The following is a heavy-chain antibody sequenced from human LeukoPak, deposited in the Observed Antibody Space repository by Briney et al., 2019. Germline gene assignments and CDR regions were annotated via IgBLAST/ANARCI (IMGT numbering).Heavy chain of an antibody. CDR1: GGAFSGYS. D-gene: IGHD4-17*01. CDR3: ARGRGNEYGDYDY. V-gene: IGHV4-34*01. Sequence: SETLSLTCAVYGGAFSGYSWSWIRQPPGKGLEWIGEVDHTGSSNYNPSLMSRVTVSVDTSKYHFSLNLFSVAAADTAVYYCARGRGNEYGDYDYWSHGTLVTVSS. CDR2: VDHTGSS. J-gene: IGHJ4*01.